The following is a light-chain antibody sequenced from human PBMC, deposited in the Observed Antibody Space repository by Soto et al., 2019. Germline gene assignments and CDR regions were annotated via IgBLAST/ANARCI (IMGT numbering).Light chain of an antibody. V-gene: IGLV2-11*01. CDR1: DVGGYDY. CDR2: DVS. CDR3: CSYAGSYTYV. Sequence: QSALTQPRSVSGSPGQSVTISCSDVGGYDYVSWYQQHPGKAPKLMIYDVSERPSGVPDRFSGSKSGNTASLTISGLQADDEADYYCCSYAGSYTYVFGTGTQLTVL. J-gene: IGLJ7*01.